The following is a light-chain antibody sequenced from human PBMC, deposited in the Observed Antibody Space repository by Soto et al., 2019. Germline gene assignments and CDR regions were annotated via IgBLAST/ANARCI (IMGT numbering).Light chain of an antibody. Sequence: ETVMTQSPATLSVSPGERATLSCRASQSVRTKLAWYQQKPGQAPRLLIYGASSRATGIPARFSGSGSGTEFTPTISSLQSEDSGVYYCQQYNKWPAEITVGQGTRLEIK. J-gene: IGKJ5*01. CDR1: QSVRTK. CDR2: GAS. CDR3: QQYNKWPAEIT. V-gene: IGKV3D-15*01.